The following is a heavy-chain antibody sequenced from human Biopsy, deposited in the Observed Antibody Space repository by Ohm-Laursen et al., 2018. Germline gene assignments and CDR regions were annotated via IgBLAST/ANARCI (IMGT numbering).Heavy chain of an antibody. Sequence: SSVKVSCKASGYSFSTYDVNWVRQARGQGLEWMGWMIPSSGKKGYAQRFQGRVTLTMNTSISTAYMELSGLRSEDTAVYFCARGYSRRVSIFEASIYWFDTWGQGTLVTVSS. CDR3: ARGYSRRVSIFEASIYWFDT. CDR2: MIPSSGKK. D-gene: IGHD6-6*01. CDR1: GYSFSTYD. V-gene: IGHV1-8*01. J-gene: IGHJ5*02.